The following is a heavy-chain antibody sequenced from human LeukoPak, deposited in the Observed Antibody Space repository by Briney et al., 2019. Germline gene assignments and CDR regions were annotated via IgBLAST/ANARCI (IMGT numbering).Heavy chain of an antibody. CDR3: ARDIVLMVGDSTHTSNPWDY. CDR1: GYTFTGYA. V-gene: IGHV7-4-1*02. J-gene: IGHJ4*02. D-gene: IGHD2-8*01. CDR2: INTNTGNP. Sequence: ASAKVSCKASGYTFTGYAMNWVRQAPGQGLEWMGWINTNTGNPTYAQGFTGRFVFSLDTSVSTAYLQISSLKAEDTAVYYCARDIVLMVGDSTHTSNPWDYWGQGTLVTVSS.